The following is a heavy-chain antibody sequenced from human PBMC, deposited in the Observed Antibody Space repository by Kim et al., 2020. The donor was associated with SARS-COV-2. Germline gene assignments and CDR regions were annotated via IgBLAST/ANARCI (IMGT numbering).Heavy chain of an antibody. D-gene: IGHD1-1*01. CDR3: ARLDMTGIGGRGGVDP. V-gene: IGHV4-39*01. CDR2: VYDSGST. Sequence: SETLSLTCTVSGGSISRSNSHWGWIRQPPGKGLEWIGSVYDSGSTFYNPSLKSRVTISVDTSENQLSLKLTSVTAADTAVYYWARLDMTGIGGRGGVDP. J-gene: IGHJ5*02. CDR1: GGSISRSNSH.